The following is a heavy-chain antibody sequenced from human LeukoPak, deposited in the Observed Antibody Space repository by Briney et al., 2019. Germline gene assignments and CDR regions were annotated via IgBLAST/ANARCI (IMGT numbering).Heavy chain of an antibody. Sequence: PGGSLRLSCAASGFTFSSYAMSWVRQAPGKGLEWVSAISGSGGSTYYADSVKGRFTISRDNSKNTLYLQMNSLRAEDTAVYYCAKDTYYYDSSGYQLDYWGQGTLVTVSS. D-gene: IGHD3-22*01. CDR2: ISGSGGST. J-gene: IGHJ4*02. CDR1: GFTFSSYA. V-gene: IGHV3-23*01. CDR3: AKDTYYYDSSGYQLDY.